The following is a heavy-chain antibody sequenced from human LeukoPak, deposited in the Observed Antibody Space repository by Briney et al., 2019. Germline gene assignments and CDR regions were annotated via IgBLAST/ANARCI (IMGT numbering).Heavy chain of an antibody. CDR1: GYTFTSYG. J-gene: IGHJ4*02. D-gene: IGHD3-10*01. CDR3: ARDYRGNFFGSRSYYYNPNLDY. V-gene: IGHV1-18*01. CDR2: ISVYNGNT. Sequence: ASVKVSCKASGYTFTSYGISWVRQAPGQGLEWMGWISVYNGNTKYAQKFQGRVTMTADTSTTTAYMELRSLRSDDTAVYYCARDYRGNFFGSRSYYYNPNLDYWGQGTLVTVSS.